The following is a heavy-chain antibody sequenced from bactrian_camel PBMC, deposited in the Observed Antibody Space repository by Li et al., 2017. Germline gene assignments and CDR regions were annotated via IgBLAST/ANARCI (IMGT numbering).Heavy chain of an antibody. J-gene: IGHJ6*01. V-gene: IGHV3S55*01. CDR3: AAGQGVGWCLDVIRVGAEADFDY. Sequence: VQLVESGGGSVQAGGSLKLSSTASGFTFAGGDMGWYRQAPGSTCELVSSIRHDGTIYYADSVKGRFTISVDNAKNTLYLQMNSLNPEDTGTYTCAAGQGVGWCLDVIRVGAEADFDYWGQGTQVTVS. CDR1: GFTFAGGD. CDR2: IRHDGTI. D-gene: IGHD5*01.